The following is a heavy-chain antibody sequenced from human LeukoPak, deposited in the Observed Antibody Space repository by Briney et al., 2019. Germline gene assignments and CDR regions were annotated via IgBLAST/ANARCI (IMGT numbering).Heavy chain of an antibody. CDR3: ARGLVVVPAAMAY. D-gene: IGHD2-2*01. J-gene: IGHJ4*02. CDR2: ISSNGGST. Sequence: GGSLRLSCAASGFTFSSDAMHWVREAPGERLEYGSTISSNGGSTYYANSVKGRFTISRDNSKNTLYLQMGSLRAEDMAVYYCARGLVVVPAAMAYWGQGTLVTVSS. CDR1: GFTFSSDA. V-gene: IGHV3-64*01.